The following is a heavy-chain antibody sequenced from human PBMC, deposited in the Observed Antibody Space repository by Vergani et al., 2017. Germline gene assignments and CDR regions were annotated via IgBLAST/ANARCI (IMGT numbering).Heavy chain of an antibody. CDR2: IYYSGST. D-gene: IGHD5-18*01. V-gene: IGHV4-59*01. J-gene: IGHJ4*02. Sequence: QVQLQESGPGLVKPSETLSLTCTVSGGSISSYYWSWIRQPPGKGLEWIGYIYYSGSTNYNPSLKSRVTISVDTSKNQFSLKLSSVTAADTAVYYCARGVIQLWHPDYWGQGTLVTVSS. CDR3: ARGVIQLWHPDY. CDR1: GGSISSYY.